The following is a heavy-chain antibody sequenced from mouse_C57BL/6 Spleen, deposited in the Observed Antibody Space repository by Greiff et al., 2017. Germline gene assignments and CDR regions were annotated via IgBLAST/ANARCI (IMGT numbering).Heavy chain of an antibody. CDR1: GFTFSDYY. CDR2: INYDGSST. V-gene: IGHV5-16*01. Sequence: EVQVVESEGGLVQPGSSMKLSCTASGFTFSDYYMAWVRQVPEKGLEWVANINYDGSSTYYLDSLKSRFIISRDNAKNILYLQMSSLKSEDTATYYCARSYYWYFDVWGTGTTVTVSS. J-gene: IGHJ1*03. CDR3: ARSYYWYFDV.